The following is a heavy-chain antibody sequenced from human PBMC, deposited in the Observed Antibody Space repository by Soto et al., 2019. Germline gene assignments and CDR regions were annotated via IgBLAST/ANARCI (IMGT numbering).Heavy chain of an antibody. CDR2: ISYDGSNK. CDR1: GFTFSSYG. CDR3: AKEDVDDSSGFYRPPEYFQH. J-gene: IGHJ1*01. D-gene: IGHD3-22*01. V-gene: IGHV3-30*18. Sequence: GGSLRLSCAASGFTFSSYGMHWVRQAPGKGLEWVAVISYDGSNKYYADSVKGRFTISRDNSKNTLYLQMNSLRAEDTAVYYCAKEDVDDSSGFYRPPEYFQHWGQGTLVTVSS.